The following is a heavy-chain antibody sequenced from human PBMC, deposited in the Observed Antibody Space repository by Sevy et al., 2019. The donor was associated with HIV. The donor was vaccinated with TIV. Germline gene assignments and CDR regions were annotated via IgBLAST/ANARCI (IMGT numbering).Heavy chain of an antibody. CDR3: ARVLQGATILDY. J-gene: IGHJ4*02. CDR2: IKQDAGQK. Sequence: GGSLRLSCAASGFTFSKYWMGWVRQAPGKGLEWVANIKQDAGQKYYVDSVKGRFTISRDNAKNSLYLQMNSLRAEDTAVYYCARVLQGATILDYWGQGTLVTVSS. CDR1: GFTFSKYW. D-gene: IGHD5-12*01. V-gene: IGHV3-7*01.